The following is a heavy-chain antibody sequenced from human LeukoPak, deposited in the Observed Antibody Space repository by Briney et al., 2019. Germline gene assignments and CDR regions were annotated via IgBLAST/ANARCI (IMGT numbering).Heavy chain of an antibody. CDR2: IAHDGTT. J-gene: IGHJ4*02. V-gene: IGHV4-4*02. Sequence: SETLSLTCGVSGGSIDITNYWSWVRQAPGKGLEWIGEIAHDGTTNYNPSLRSRVAMSFDRANNQFSLSLTSVTAADAAVYYCTREDRPYCPFAYWGQGVLVTVSS. CDR1: GGSIDITNY. CDR3: TREDRPYCPFAY. D-gene: IGHD1-26*01.